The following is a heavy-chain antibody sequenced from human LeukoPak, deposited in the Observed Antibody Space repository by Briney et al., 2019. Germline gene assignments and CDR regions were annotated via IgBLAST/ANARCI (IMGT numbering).Heavy chain of an antibody. V-gene: IGHV4-34*01. CDR2: INHSGST. CDR3: ARGRGIAARHNYYYYYYMDV. D-gene: IGHD6-6*01. CDR1: GGSFSGYY. Sequence: SETLSLTCVVYGGSFSGYYWSWIRQPPGKGLEWIGEINHSGSTNYNPSLKSRVTISVDTSKNQFSLKLSSVTAADTAVYYCARGRGIAARHNYYYYYYMDVWGKGTTVTVSS. J-gene: IGHJ6*03.